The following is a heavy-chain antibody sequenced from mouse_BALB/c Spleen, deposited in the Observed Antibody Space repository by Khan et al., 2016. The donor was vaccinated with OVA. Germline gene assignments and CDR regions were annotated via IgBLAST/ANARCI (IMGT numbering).Heavy chain of an antibody. V-gene: IGHV5-6*01. J-gene: IGHJ3*01. D-gene: IGHD4-1*01. CDR2: ISSGGDYT. CDR3: ADHLTGSFAY. Sequence: EVQLVESGGDLVNPGGSLKLSCAASGFTFSTYSMSWVRQTPDKRLEWVASISSGGDYTYYPDSVKGRFNISRDNAKNTLYLQMSDLKSEDTAIYYCADHLTGSFAYWGQGTLVTVSA. CDR1: GFTFSTYS.